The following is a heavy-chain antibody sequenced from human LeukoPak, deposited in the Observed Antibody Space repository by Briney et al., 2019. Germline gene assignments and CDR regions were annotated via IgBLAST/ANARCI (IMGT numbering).Heavy chain of an antibody. Sequence: GASVKVSCKASGYTFTSYGISWVRQAPGQGLEWMGWISAYNGNTNYAQKLQGRVTMTTDTSTSTAYMELRSLRSDDTAVYYCARHLLGRYQLLLDYWRQGTLVTVSS. CDR1: GYTFTSYG. D-gene: IGHD2-2*01. J-gene: IGHJ4*02. V-gene: IGHV1-18*04. CDR2: ISAYNGNT. CDR3: ARHLLGRYQLLLDY.